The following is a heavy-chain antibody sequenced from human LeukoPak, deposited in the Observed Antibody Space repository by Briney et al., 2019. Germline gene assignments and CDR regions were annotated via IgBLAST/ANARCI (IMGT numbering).Heavy chain of an antibody. CDR3: ARAPIAAAGTSDY. CDR2: MNPNSGNT. J-gene: IGHJ4*02. CDR1: GYTFTSYD. D-gene: IGHD6-13*01. Sequence: ASVKVSCKASGYTFTSYDINWVRQATGQGLEWMGWMNPNSGNTGYAQKFQGRVTMTRNTSISTAYMELSSLRSEDTAVYYCARAPIAAAGTSDYWGQGTLVTVSS. V-gene: IGHV1-8*01.